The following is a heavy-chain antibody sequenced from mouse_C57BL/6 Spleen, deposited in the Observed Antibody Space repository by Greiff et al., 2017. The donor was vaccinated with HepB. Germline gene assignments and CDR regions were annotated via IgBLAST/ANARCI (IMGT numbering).Heavy chain of an antibody. J-gene: IGHJ4*01. V-gene: IGHV1-26*01. Sequence: VQLKQSGPELVKPGASVKISCKASGYTFTDYYMNWVKQSHGKSLEWIGDINPNNGGTSYNQKFKGKATLTVDKSSSTAYMELRSLTSEDSAVYYCARGTGSYAMDYWGQGTSVTVSS. CDR1: GYTFTDYY. D-gene: IGHD2-2*01. CDR3: ARGTGSYAMDY. CDR2: INPNNGGT.